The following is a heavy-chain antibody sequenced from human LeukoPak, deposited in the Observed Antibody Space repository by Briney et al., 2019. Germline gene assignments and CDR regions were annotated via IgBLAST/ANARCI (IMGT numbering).Heavy chain of an antibody. D-gene: IGHD5-12*01. CDR3: ARGQYSGYDYLDY. Sequence: GGSLRLSWAASGFTFSSYWMSWVRQAPGKGLEWVANIKQDGSEKYYVDSVKGRFTISRDNAKNSLYLQMNSLRAKDTAVYYCARGQYSGYDYLDYWGQGTLVTVSS. V-gene: IGHV3-7*04. CDR2: IKQDGSEK. CDR1: GFTFSSYW. J-gene: IGHJ4*02.